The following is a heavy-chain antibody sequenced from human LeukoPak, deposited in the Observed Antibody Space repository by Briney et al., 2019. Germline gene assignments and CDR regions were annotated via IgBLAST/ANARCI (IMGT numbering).Heavy chain of an antibody. CDR2: IYSSGST. CDR1: GGSISNYY. Sequence: KTSETLSLTCTVSGGSISNYYWSWIRQPPGKGLEWIGYIYSSGSTNYNPSLKSRVTISVDTSKNQFSLKLSSVTAADTAVYYCARVVPYYDFWSGYYRRDWFDPWGQGTLVTVSP. CDR3: ARVVPYYDFWSGYYRRDWFDP. V-gene: IGHV4-59*01. D-gene: IGHD3-3*01. J-gene: IGHJ5*02.